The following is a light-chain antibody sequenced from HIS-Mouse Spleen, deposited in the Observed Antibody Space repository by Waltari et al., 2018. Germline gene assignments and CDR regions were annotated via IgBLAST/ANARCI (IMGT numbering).Light chain of an antibody. CDR2: GNS. Sequence: QSVLTQPPSVSGAPGQRVTISCTGSSSNIGAGYDVHWYQQLPGTAPKLLIYGNSTRPSGVPDRFFGSKSGTSASLAITWLQAEDEADYYCQSYDSSLSVFGTGTKVTVL. J-gene: IGLJ1*01. V-gene: IGLV1-40*01. CDR1: SSNIGAGYD. CDR3: QSYDSSLSV.